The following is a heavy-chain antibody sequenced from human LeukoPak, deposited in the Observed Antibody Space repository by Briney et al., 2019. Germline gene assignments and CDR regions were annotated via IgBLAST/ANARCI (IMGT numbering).Heavy chain of an antibody. J-gene: IGHJ5*02. CDR2: INHSGST. D-gene: IGHD3-3*01. CDR3: ARGQIRFLEWLLYGNWFDP. CDR1: GGSFSGYY. V-gene: IGHV4-34*01. Sequence: SETLSLTCAVYGGSFSGYYWSWIHQPPGKGLEWIGEINHSGSTNYNPSLKSRVTISVDTSKNQFSLKLSSVTAADTAVYYCARGQIRFLEWLLYGNWFDPWGQGTLVTVSS.